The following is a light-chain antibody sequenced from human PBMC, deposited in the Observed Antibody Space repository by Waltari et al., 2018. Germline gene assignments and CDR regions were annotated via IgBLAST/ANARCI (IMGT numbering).Light chain of an antibody. CDR1: QSIDFQ. CDR2: DAS. V-gene: IGKV3-11*01. Sequence: EIVLTQSPVTLSVSPGERVTLSCRASQSIDFQLAWYQQRPGQAPRLVISDASYRATGIPARFSGSGSGTDFTRTISSLEPEDIATYYCQQRSRWPLTFGGGTKVEF. J-gene: IGKJ4*01. CDR3: QQRSRWPLT.